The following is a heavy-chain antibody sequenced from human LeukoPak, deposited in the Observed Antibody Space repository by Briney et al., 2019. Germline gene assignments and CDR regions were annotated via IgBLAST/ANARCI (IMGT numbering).Heavy chain of an antibody. V-gene: IGHV3-74*01. CDR3: ARVPDYDFWSGYYFDY. CDR1: GFTFSSYW. J-gene: IGHJ4*02. CDR2: INSDGSST. D-gene: IGHD3-3*01. Sequence: GGSLRLPCAASGFTFSSYWMHWVRQAPGKGLVWVSRINSDGSSTSYADSVKGRFTISRDNAKNTLYLQMNSLRAEDTAVYYCARVPDYDFWSGYYFDYWGQGTLVTVSS.